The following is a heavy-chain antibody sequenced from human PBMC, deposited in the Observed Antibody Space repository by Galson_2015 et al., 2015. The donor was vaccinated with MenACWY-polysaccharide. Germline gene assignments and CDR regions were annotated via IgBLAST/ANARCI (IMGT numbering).Heavy chain of an antibody. J-gene: IGHJ6*03. CDR1: GGTFSSYA. Sequence: SVKVSCKASGGTFSSYAISWVRQARGQRLEWIGWIVVGSGNTNYAQKFQERVTITRDMSTSTAYMELSSLRSEDTAVYYCAADRDPYYMDVWGKGTTVTVSS. CDR2: IVVGSGNT. V-gene: IGHV1-58*02. CDR3: AADRDPYYMDV.